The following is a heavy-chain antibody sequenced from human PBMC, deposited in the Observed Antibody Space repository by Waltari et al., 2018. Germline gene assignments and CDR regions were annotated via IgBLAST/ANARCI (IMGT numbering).Heavy chain of an antibody. CDR1: GYTFTANY. D-gene: IGHD3-10*01. Sequence: QVQLVQSGAEVKRPGATVKVSCKASGYTFTANYVHWVRQAPGQGLEWMGGSHPNSGATDYAQQFQGRVTMTLDTSISTLYMELSRLGSDDTAVYYSARAWFNSGFDYWGQGSLVTVSS. CDR2: SHPNSGAT. V-gene: IGHV1-2*02. J-gene: IGHJ4*02. CDR3: ARAWFNSGFDY.